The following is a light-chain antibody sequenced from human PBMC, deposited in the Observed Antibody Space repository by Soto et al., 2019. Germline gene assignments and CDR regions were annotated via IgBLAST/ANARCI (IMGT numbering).Light chain of an antibody. CDR2: LEGTGSY. CDR3: ETWDSNTRV. CDR1: SGHSYFI. J-gene: IGLJ3*02. V-gene: IGLV4-60*02. Sequence: QAVLTQSSSASASLGSSVNLTCTLSSGHSYFIIVWHQQQPGKAPRFLMKLEGTGSYNKGSGVPDRFSGSSSGADRYLTISNLHFEDEADYYCETWDSNTRVFGGGTKLTVL.